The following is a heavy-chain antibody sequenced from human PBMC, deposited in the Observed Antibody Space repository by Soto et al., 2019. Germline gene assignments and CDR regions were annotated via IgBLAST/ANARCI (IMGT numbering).Heavy chain of an antibody. V-gene: IGHV3-30*18. J-gene: IGHJ4*02. CDR2: ISYDGINK. D-gene: IGHD6-19*01. Sequence: QVHLVESGGGVVQPGRSLRLSCAASGFTFSSYAMHWVRRTPGKGLECVALISYDGINKYYADSVKGRFTVSRDNSKSTLYLQMNSLSAEDTAVYYCVKDGVSGWSDYFVDYWGQGTLVTVSS. CDR1: GFTFSSYA. CDR3: VKDGVSGWSDYFVDY.